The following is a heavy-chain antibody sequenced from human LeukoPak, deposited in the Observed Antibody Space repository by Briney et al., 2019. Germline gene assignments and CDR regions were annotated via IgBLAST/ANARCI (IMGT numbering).Heavy chain of an antibody. V-gene: IGHV3-49*04. CDR1: GFTFSSYS. J-gene: IGHJ4*02. Sequence: GGSLRLSCAASGFTFSSYSMNWVRQAPGKGLEWVGFIRSKAYGGTTEYAASVKGRFTISRDDSKSIAYLQMNSLKTEDTAVYYCTRDQTGLFDYWGQGTLVTVSS. D-gene: IGHD1-1*01. CDR3: TRDQTGLFDY. CDR2: IRSKAYGGTT.